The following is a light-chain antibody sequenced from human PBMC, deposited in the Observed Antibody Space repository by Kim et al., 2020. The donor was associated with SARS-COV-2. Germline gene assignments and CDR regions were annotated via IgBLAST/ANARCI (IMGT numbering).Light chain of an antibody. CDR1: QSVSSN. Sequence: VSPGERATLSCRASQSVSSNLAWYQQKPGQAPRLLIYGASTRATGMPTRFSGSGSGTEFTLTINSLKSEDFAVYFCQQYNKWPWTFGQGTKVDIK. J-gene: IGKJ1*01. V-gene: IGKV3-15*01. CDR3: QQYNKWPWT. CDR2: GAS.